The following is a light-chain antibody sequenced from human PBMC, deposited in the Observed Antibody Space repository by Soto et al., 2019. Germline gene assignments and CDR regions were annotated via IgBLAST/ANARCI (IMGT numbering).Light chain of an antibody. J-gene: IGLJ1*01. CDR2: EVS. V-gene: IGLV2-14*01. CDR3: SSYTSSSTRV. CDR1: SSDVGGYNY. Sequence: QSALTQPASVSASPGQSITISCTGTSSDVGGYNYVSWYQQHPGKAPKLMIYEVSNRPSGVSNRFSGSKSGNTASLTISGLQAEDEADYYCSSYTSSSTRVLGTGTKLTVL.